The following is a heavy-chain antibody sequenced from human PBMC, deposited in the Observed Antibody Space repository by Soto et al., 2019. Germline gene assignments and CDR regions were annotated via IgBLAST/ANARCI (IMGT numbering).Heavy chain of an antibody. D-gene: IGHD6-19*01. J-gene: IGHJ4*02. CDR1: GGSLNGYY. Sequence: SETLSLTCAVYGGSLNGYYWNWIRQPPGKGLEWIGEINHSGSTNYNPSLKSRVSISVDTSKNQFSLRLTSVTAEDTAVYYCARHPIAVAGTFDYWGQGTLVTVSS. CDR2: INHSGST. CDR3: ARHPIAVAGTFDY. V-gene: IGHV4-34*01.